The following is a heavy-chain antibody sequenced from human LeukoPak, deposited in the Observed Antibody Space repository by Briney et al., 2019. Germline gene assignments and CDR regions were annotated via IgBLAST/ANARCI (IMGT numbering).Heavy chain of an antibody. CDR3: ARDRDGYYDSSGYNDY. D-gene: IGHD3-22*01. V-gene: IGHV3-53*01. J-gene: IGHJ4*02. CDR1: GFTVSSNY. Sequence: GGSLRLSCAASGFTVSSNYMSWVRQAPGKGLEWVSVIYSGGSTYYADSVKGRFTISRDNSKNTLYLQMNSLRAEDTAVYYCARDRDGYYDSSGYNDYWGQGTLVTVSS. CDR2: IYSGGST.